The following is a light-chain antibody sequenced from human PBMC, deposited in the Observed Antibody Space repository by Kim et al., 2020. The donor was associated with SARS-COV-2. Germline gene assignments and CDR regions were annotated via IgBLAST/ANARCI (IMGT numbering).Light chain of an antibody. V-gene: IGLV3-1*01. CDR1: TLGDKY. J-gene: IGLJ3*02. Sequence: SYELTQPPSVSVSPGQTASIACSGDTLGDKYVCWYQQKPGQSPVLVIYQDTKRPSGIPERFSGSNSGNTATLTISGTQATDEADYYCQAWDSSTLWVFGGGNQRTV. CDR3: QAWDSSTLWV. CDR2: QDT.